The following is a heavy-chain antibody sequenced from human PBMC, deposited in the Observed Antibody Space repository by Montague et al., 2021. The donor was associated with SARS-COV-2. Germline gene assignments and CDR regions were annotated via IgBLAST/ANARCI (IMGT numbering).Heavy chain of an antibody. D-gene: IGHD3-3*01. CDR1: GGSISYGGYF. J-gene: IGHJ4*02. CDR3: ANMGVGRITIFGVVSRGGLDY. V-gene: IGHV4-39*01. Sequence: SETLSLTCTVSGGSISYGGYFWNWIRQPPGKGLEWIGNIYYSGNTYYNPSLKSRVTISVDTSKNQLSLKLSSVTAADTAVYYCANMGVGRITIFGVVSRGGLDYWGQGTLVTVSS. CDR2: IYYSGNT.